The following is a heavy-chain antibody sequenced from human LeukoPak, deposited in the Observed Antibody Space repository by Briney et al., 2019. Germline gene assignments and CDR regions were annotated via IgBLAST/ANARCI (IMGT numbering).Heavy chain of an antibody. J-gene: IGHJ6*03. CDR2: IYYSGST. Sequence: SETLSLTRTLAGRSISGYYWSWVRHPPGKGLEWIGYIYYSGSTNYNPSLKSRVTISVDTSKKQFSLKLSSVTAADTAAYYCARTQDIRYYMDVWGKGTTGAVSS. V-gene: IGHV4-59*01. CDR3: ARTQDIRYYMDV. CDR1: GRSISGYY.